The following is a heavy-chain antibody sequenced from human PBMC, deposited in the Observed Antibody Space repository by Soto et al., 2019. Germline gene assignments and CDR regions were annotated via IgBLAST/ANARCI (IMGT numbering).Heavy chain of an antibody. CDR3: VITMVRGVRGPVDY. Sequence: QVQLVQSGAEVKKPGASVKVSCKASGYTFTSYGISWVRQAPGQGLEWMGWISAYNGNTNYAQKPQGRVTMTTATSTSTAYMGLRSLRSDDTAVYYCVITMVRGVRGPVDYWGQGTLVTVSS. CDR2: ISAYNGNT. CDR1: GYTFTSYG. V-gene: IGHV1-18*01. D-gene: IGHD3-10*01. J-gene: IGHJ4*02.